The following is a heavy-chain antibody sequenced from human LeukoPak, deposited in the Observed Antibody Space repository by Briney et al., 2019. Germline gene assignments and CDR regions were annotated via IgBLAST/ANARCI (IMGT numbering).Heavy chain of an antibody. CDR1: GFTFSSYS. V-gene: IGHV3-48*01. D-gene: IGHD6-6*01. CDR2: ISFSSSTI. Sequence: GGSLRLSCAASGFTFSSYSMNWVRQAPGKGLEWVSYISFSSSTIYYADSVKGRFTISRDNARNLLYLQMNSLRAEDTAVYYCAREAPRGTSSNPYYFDSWGQGTLVTVSS. J-gene: IGHJ4*02. CDR3: AREAPRGTSSNPYYFDS.